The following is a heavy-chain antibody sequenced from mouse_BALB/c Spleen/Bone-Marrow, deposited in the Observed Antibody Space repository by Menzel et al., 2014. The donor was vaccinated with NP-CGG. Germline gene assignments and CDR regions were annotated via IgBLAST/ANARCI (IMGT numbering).Heavy chain of an antibody. CDR3: ARGNYGFSFYYAMDY. J-gene: IGHJ4*01. V-gene: IGHV5-17*02. CDR2: ISSGSSTI. D-gene: IGHD1-1*01. CDR1: GFTFSSFG. Sequence: EVQGVESGGGLVQPGGSRKLSCAASGFTFSSFGMHWVRQAPEKGLEWVAYISSGSSTIYYADTVKGRFTISRDNPKNTLLLQMTSLRSEDTAMYYCARGNYGFSFYYAMDYWGQGTSVTVSS.